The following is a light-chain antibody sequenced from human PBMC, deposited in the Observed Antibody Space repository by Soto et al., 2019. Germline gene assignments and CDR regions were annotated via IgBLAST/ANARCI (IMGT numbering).Light chain of an antibody. CDR3: AAWDDSLNVHVV. Sequence: QLVLTQPRSASGTPGQWVTISRSGSSSNIGSNTVNWYQQLPGTAPKLLIYSNNQRPSGVPDRFSGSKSGTSASLAISGLQSEDEPDYYCAAWDDSLNVHVVFGGGTKVTVL. CDR1: SSNIGSNT. CDR2: SNN. J-gene: IGLJ2*01. V-gene: IGLV1-44*01.